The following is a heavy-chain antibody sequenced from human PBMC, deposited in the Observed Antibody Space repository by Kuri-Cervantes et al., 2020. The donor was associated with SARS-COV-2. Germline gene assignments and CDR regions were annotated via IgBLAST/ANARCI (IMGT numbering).Heavy chain of an antibody. CDR2: IRYDGSNK. CDR1: GLTFSSYA. V-gene: IGHV3-30*02. D-gene: IGHD1-7*01. J-gene: IGHJ5*02. CDR3: AGELINWFDP. Sequence: GGSLRLSCAASGLTFSSYAMHWVRRAPGKGLEWVAFIRYDGSNKYYADSVKGRFTISRDNSKNTLYLQMNSLRAEDTAVYYCAGELINWFDPWGQGTLVTVSS.